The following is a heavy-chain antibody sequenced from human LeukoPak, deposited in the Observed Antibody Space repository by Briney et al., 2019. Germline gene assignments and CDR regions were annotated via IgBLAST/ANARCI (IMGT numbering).Heavy chain of an antibody. CDR3: ARVPTATYDFWSGYYWVFDY. J-gene: IGHJ4*02. Sequence: ASVKVSCKASGYTFTSYGISWVRQAPGQGLEWMGWISAYNGNTNYAQKLQGRVTMTTDTSTSTAYMELRSLRSDDTAVYYYARVPTATYDFWSGYYWVFDYWGQGTLVTVSS. CDR1: GYTFTSYG. D-gene: IGHD3-3*01. V-gene: IGHV1-18*01. CDR2: ISAYNGNT.